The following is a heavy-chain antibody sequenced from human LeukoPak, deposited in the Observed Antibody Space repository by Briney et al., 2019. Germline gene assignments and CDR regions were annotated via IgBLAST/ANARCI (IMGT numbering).Heavy chain of an antibody. D-gene: IGHD3-22*01. J-gene: IGHJ3*02. CDR1: GGSISSGGYY. CDR3: ARVSTNYYDSSGYTHNAFDI. CDR2: IYYSGST. V-gene: IGHV4-31*03. Sequence: PSQTLSLTCTVSGGSISSGGYYWSWIRQHPGKGLEWIGYIYYSGSTYYNPSLKSRVTISVDRSKNQFSLKLSSVTAADTAVYYCARVSTNYYDSSGYTHNAFDIWGQGTMVTVSS.